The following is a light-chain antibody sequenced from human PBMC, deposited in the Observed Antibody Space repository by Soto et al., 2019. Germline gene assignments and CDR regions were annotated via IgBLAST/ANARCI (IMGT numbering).Light chain of an antibody. CDR1: SSDIGGYNY. V-gene: IGLV2-14*01. CDR3: SSYSTTSTPV. Sequence: QSVLTQPASVSGAPGQSITISCSGSSSDIGGYNYVSWYQHHPGKVPKVIIYEVSNRPSGVSNRFSGSKSGNTASLTISGLQAEDEADYYCSSYSTTSTPVFGTGTKLTVL. CDR2: EVS. J-gene: IGLJ1*01.